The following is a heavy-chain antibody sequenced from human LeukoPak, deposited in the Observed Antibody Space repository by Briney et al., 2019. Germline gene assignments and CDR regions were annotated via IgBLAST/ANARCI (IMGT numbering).Heavy chain of an antibody. CDR2: IKQDGSEK. Sequence: GGSLRLSCAASGFTFDDYAMHWVRQAPGKGLEWVANIKQDGSEKYYVDSVKGRFTISRDNAKNSLYLQMTSLRAEDTAVYYCATDRGTYWGQGTLVTVSS. V-gene: IGHV3-7*01. CDR1: GFTFDDYA. J-gene: IGHJ4*02. D-gene: IGHD3-10*01. CDR3: ATDRGTY.